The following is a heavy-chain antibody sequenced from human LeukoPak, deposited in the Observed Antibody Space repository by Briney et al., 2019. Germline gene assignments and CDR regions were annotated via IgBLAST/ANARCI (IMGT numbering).Heavy chain of an antibody. V-gene: IGHV3-7*01. CDR1: GFTFSSYW. D-gene: IGHD4-23*01. CDR2: IKQDGSEK. CDR3: ARDVAYGGNPYFDD. Sequence: GGSLRLSCAASGFTFSSYWMSWVRQAPGKGLEWVANIKQDGSEKYYVDSVKGRFTISRDNAKNSLYLQMNSLRVEDTAVYYCARDVAYGGNPYFDDWGQGTLVTVSS. J-gene: IGHJ4*02.